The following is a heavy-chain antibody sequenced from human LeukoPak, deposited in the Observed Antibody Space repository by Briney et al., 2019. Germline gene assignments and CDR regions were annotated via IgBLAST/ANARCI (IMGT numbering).Heavy chain of an antibody. CDR2: IQSNGRNK. D-gene: IGHD2-2*01. CDR3: ARESEGGTGTSCPDY. V-gene: IGHV3-33*05. J-gene: IGHJ4*02. CDR1: GFIFSSDD. Sequence: GGSLRLSCAASGFIFSSDDMHWVRQAPGKGLEWVAGIQSNGRNKYYVGSVKGRFPISRDNSKSTLYPQVNSLRVEDTALYYCARESEGGTGTSCPDYWGQGTLVTVSS.